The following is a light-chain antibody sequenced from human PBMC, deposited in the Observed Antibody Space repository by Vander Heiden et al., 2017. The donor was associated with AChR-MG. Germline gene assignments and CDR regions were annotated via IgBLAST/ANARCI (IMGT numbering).Light chain of an antibody. J-gene: IGKJ1*01. CDR3: QQYDSTATWT. V-gene: IGKV4-1*01. Sequence: DIVMTQSQDSLAVSLGERATINCKSSQSVLYSSNNKNYLAWYQQKPGQPPKLLIYWASTRESGVPDRFSGSGSGTDFTLTISSLQAEDVAVYYCQQYDSTATWTFGQGTKVEIK. CDR2: WAS. CDR1: QSVLYSSNNKNY.